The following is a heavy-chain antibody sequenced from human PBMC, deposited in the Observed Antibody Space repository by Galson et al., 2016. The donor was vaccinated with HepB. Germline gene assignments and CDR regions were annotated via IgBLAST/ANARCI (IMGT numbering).Heavy chain of an antibody. CDR2: ISASGYSP. CDR1: GFTFSNYA. D-gene: IGHD3-22*01. CDR3: AKEPLNYYDNRGYSGYFDY. Sequence: SLRLSCAASGFTFSNYAMAWVRQAPGQGLEWVSSISASGYSPYYADSVQARFTISRDNSNNTLYLQMNSLRADDTAVFYCAKEPLNYYDNRGYSGYFDYWGQGNLVTVSS. V-gene: IGHV3-23*01. J-gene: IGHJ4*02.